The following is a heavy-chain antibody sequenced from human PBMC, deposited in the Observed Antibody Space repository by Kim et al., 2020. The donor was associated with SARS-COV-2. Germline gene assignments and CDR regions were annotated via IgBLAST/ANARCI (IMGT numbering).Heavy chain of an antibody. D-gene: IGHD4-17*01. Sequence: SQTLSLTCAVSDGSINSGGYSWSWIRQPPGEGLEWLGYIYHSGRTYYNPSLESRVTISIDWSKNQFSLNLRSVTAADTAVYYCARLSSATVTFFDYWGQGTLVTVSS. CDR2: IYHSGRT. CDR1: DGSINSGGYS. V-gene: IGHV4-30-2*01. CDR3: ARLSSATVTFFDY. J-gene: IGHJ4*02.